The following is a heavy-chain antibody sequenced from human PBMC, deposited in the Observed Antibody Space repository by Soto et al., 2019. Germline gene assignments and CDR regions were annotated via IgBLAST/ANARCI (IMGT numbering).Heavy chain of an antibody. Sequence: SETLSLTCAVYGGSFSGYYWSWIRQPPGKGLEWIGEINHSGSTNYNPSLKSRVTISVDTSKNHFSLKLSSVTAADTAVYYCARTPEWLRSSNFDYWGQGTLVTVSS. CDR2: INHSGST. D-gene: IGHD5-12*01. CDR3: ARTPEWLRSSNFDY. J-gene: IGHJ4*02. CDR1: GGSFSGYY. V-gene: IGHV4-34*01.